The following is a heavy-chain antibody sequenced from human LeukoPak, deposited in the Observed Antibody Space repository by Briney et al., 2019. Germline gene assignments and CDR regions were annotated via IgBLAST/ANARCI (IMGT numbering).Heavy chain of an antibody. V-gene: IGHV4-59*01. CDR2: IYYSGST. CDR3: ARWGEYYYYYYMDV. D-gene: IGHD3-16*01. CDR1: GGSISSYY. Sequence: SETLSLTCTVSGGSISSYYWSWIRQPPGKGLEWIGYIYYSGSTNYNPSLKSRVTISVDTSKNQFSLKLSSVTAADTAVYYCARWGEYYYYYYMDVWGKGTTVTISS. J-gene: IGHJ6*03.